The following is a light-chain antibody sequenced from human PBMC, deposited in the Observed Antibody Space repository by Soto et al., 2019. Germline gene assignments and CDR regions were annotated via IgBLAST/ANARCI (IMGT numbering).Light chain of an antibody. CDR2: ATS. V-gene: IGKV3-20*01. Sequence: EIVLTQSPGTLSLSPGERVTLSCRASQSVSSSYLAWYQQKPGQPPRLVMYATSSRATGIPARFSGSGSGTDFTLTISRLEPEDFAVYYCQQYGSSSWTFGQGT. J-gene: IGKJ1*01. CDR1: QSVSSSY. CDR3: QQYGSSSWT.